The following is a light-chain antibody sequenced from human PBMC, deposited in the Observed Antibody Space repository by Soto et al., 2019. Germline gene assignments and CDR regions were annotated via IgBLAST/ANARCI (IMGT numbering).Light chain of an antibody. Sequence: EIVLTQSPATLSVSPGDRATLSCRASQSVNSNLAWYHLKPGQAPRLLIYGASIRAAGIPARFTGSESGKEFTLSISSLQSEDFAFYYCQQYDDWPWTFGHGTKVEIK. J-gene: IGKJ1*01. CDR2: GAS. V-gene: IGKV3-15*01. CDR3: QQYDDWPWT. CDR1: QSVNSN.